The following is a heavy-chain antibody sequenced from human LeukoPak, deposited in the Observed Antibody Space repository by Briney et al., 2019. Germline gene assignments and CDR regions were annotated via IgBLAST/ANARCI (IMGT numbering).Heavy chain of an antibody. CDR2: INHSGST. D-gene: IGHD2-21*02. J-gene: IGHJ4*02. CDR3: ARGGRHIVVVTARPSFDY. V-gene: IGHV4-34*01. Sequence: SETLSLTCAVYGGSFSGYYWGWIRQPPVKGLEWIGEINHSGSTNYNPSLKSRVTISVDTSKNQFSLKLSSVTAADTAVYYCARGGRHIVVVTARPSFDYWGQGTLVTVSS. CDR1: GGSFSGYY.